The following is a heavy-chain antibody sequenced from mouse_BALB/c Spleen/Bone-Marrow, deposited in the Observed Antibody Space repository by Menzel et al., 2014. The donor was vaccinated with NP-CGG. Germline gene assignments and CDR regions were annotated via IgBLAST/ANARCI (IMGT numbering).Heavy chain of an antibody. CDR3: TRRAYGGSYGFAY. CDR1: GYTFTNYW. J-gene: IGHJ3*01. Sequence: QVQLQQSGAELAKPGASVKMSCKASGYTFTNYWMHWVKQRPGQGLEWIGCINPSTGYTEYNQKFKDKATLTADKSSSTAYMQLSSLTSEDSSVFYCTRRAYGGSYGFAYWGQGTLVTVSA. V-gene: IGHV1-7*01. D-gene: IGHD1-1*01. CDR2: INPSTGYT.